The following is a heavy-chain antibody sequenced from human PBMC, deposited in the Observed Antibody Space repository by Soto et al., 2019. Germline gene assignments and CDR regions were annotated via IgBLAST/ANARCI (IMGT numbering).Heavy chain of an antibody. J-gene: IGHJ5*02. CDR2: IIPIFGTA. CDR1: GGTFSSYA. D-gene: IGHD4-17*01. Sequence: SSVKVSCKASGGTFSSYAISWVRQAPGQGLEWMGGIIPIFGTANYAQKFQGRVTITADESTSTAYMELSSLRSEDTAVYYFARGPTGNKWCAPWGQGGVVTVSS. V-gene: IGHV1-69*13. CDR3: ARGPTGNKWCAP.